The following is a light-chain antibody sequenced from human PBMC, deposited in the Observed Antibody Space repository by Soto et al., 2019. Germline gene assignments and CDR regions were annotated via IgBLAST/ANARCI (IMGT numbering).Light chain of an antibody. V-gene: IGKV1-5*01. Sequence: DIQMTQSPSTLSASVGDRVTITCRASQSTSGWLAWYQQKPGKAPNLLIYDASSLQSGVPSRFSGTGAGTEFTLTISSLQPDYSATYYCQQYNSYPLTFGGGTKVEIK. CDR3: QQYNSYPLT. CDR2: DAS. J-gene: IGKJ4*01. CDR1: QSTSGW.